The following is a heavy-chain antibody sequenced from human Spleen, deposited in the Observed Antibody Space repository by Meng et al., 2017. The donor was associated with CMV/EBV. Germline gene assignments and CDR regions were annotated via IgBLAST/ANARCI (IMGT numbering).Heavy chain of an antibody. CDR2: ISGSGGST. V-gene: IGHV3-23*01. CDR3: AKGGWDYDFWSGYYLATGYYGMDV. J-gene: IGHJ6*02. D-gene: IGHD3-3*01. Sequence: GESLKISCAASGFTFSSYAMSWVRQAPGKGLEWVSAISGSGGSTYYADSVKGRFTISRDNSKNTLYLQMNSLRAEDTAVYYCAKGGWDYDFWSGYYLATGYYGMDVWGQGTTVTVSS. CDR1: GFTFSSYA.